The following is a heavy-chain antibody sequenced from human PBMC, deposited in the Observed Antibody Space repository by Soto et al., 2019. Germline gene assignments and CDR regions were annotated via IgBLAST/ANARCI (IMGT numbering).Heavy chain of an antibody. CDR2: ISAYNGNT. Sequence: QVQRVQSGAEVKKPGASVKVSCKASGYTFSSYGISWVRQAPGQGLEWVGWISAYNGNTMYAQKVQGRVTMTTDTSKSTADMERRRLRSDETAVYYCARREVGTTLDFDYWGQGTLVTVSS. CDR1: GYTFSSYG. D-gene: IGHD1-26*01. J-gene: IGHJ4*02. V-gene: IGHV1-18*01. CDR3: ARREVGTTLDFDY.